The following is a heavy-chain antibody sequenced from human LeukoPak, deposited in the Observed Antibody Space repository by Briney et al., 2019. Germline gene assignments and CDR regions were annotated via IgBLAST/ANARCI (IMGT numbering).Heavy chain of an antibody. V-gene: IGHV1-18*01. D-gene: IGHD6-19*01. CDR1: GYTFTSYH. Sequence: GASVKVSCKASGYTFTSYHITWVRQAPGQGLEWMGWISAYNGNTNYAQKLQGRVTMTTDTSTSTAYMELRSLRSDDTAVYYYARSSNSIAVPGTPSKNWGQGTLVTVSS. CDR3: ARSSNSIAVPGTPSKN. CDR2: ISAYNGNT. J-gene: IGHJ4*02.